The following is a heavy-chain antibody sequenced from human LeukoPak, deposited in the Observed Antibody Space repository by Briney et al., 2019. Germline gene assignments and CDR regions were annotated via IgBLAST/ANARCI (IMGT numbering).Heavy chain of an antibody. CDR3: ARLAPRRYCSGGSCQLDY. Sequence: NPSETLSLTCAVYGGSFSGYYWSWIRQPPGKGLEWIGEINHSGSTNYNPSLKSRVTISVDTSKNQFSLKLSSVTAADTAVYYCARLAPRRYCSGGSCQLDYWGQGTLVTVSS. J-gene: IGHJ4*02. D-gene: IGHD2-15*01. CDR1: GGSFSGYY. V-gene: IGHV4-34*01. CDR2: INHSGST.